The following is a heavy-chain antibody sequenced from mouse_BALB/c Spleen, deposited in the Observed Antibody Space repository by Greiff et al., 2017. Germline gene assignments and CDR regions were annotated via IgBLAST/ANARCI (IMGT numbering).Heavy chain of an antibody. Sequence: EVKVMESGPSLVKPSQTLSLTCSVTGDSITSGYWNWIRKFPGNKLEYMGYISYSGSTYYNPSLKSRISITRDTSKNQYYLQLNSVTTEDTATYYCARSYRYDFWYFDVWGAGTTVTVSS. CDR3: ARSYRYDFWYFDV. V-gene: IGHV3-8*02. CDR2: ISYSGST. J-gene: IGHJ1*01. CDR1: GDSITSGY. D-gene: IGHD2-14*01.